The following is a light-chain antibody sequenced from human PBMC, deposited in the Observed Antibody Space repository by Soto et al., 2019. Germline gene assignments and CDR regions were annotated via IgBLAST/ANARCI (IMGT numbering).Light chain of an antibody. CDR2: RND. J-gene: IGLJ3*02. CDR1: TSNIGANF. Sequence: QSVVTQPPSASGTAGQTVSIFCSGSTSNIGANFVYWYQHLPGSAPKLLIYRNDQRPSGVPDRFSGSKSGTSASLAISGLRSEDEADYYCASWDDSLSGPNWVFGGGTQLTVL. CDR3: ASWDDSLSGPNWV. V-gene: IGLV1-47*01.